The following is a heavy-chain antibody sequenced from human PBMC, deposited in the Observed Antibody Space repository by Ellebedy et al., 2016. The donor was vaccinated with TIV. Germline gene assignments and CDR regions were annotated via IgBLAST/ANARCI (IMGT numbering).Heavy chain of an antibody. CDR1: GFTFSSYS. J-gene: IGHJ4*02. CDR2: ISSSSSSI. D-gene: IGHD3-22*01. CDR3: AREYYYDSSGYYWDY. Sequence: GESLKISCAASGFTFSSYSMNWVRQAPGKGLEWVSYISSSSSSIYYADSVKGRFTISRDNAKNSLYLQMNSLRAQDTAVYYCAREYYYDSSGYYWDYWGQGTLVTVSS. V-gene: IGHV3-21*05.